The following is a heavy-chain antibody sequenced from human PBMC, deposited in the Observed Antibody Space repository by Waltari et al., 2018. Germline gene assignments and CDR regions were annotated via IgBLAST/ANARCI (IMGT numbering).Heavy chain of an antibody. Sequence: QLQLQESGPGLVKPSEPLSLTCNVSGGSVSSSSYYWGWIRQAPGKGLEWIGHVYFSGSTYNNPSLKSRVTISMDTSKNQFSLKLNSVTVADTAVYFCAREWDQRAFDIWGQGTMVTVSS. D-gene: IGHD1-26*01. V-gene: IGHV4-39*07. CDR3: AREWDQRAFDI. CDR2: VYFSGST. J-gene: IGHJ3*02. CDR1: GGSVSSSSYY.